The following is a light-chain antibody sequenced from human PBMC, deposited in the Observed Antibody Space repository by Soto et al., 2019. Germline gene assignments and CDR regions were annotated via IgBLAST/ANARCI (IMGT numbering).Light chain of an antibody. CDR3: SSFVGPYTYV. CDR2: DVS. J-gene: IGLJ1*01. Sequence: QSALAQPRSVSGSPGQSVTISCTGTSSDVGAYDYVSWYQHHPGKAPKVTIYDVSKRPSGVPDRFSGSKSGNTASLTISGLQADDETDYYCSSFVGPYTYVFGTGTKATVL. V-gene: IGLV2-11*01. CDR1: SSDVGAYDY.